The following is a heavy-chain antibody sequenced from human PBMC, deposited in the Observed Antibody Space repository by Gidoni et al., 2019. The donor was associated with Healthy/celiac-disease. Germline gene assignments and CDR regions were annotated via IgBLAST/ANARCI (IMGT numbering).Heavy chain of an antibody. D-gene: IGHD6-19*01. V-gene: IGHV3-9*01. CDR3: AKDEGHGEQWLFDY. J-gene: IGHJ4*02. Sequence: EVQLVESGGGLVQPGRSLRLSCAAPGFTFDDYAMHWVRQAPGKGLDWVPGISWNSGSIGYADSVKGRFTISRDNAKNSLYLQMNSLRAEGTALYYCAKDEGHGEQWLFDYWGQGTLVTVSS. CDR2: ISWNSGSI. CDR1: GFTFDDYA.